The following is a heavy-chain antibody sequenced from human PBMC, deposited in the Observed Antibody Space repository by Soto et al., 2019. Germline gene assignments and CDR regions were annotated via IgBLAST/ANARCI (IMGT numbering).Heavy chain of an antibody. CDR1: VGTLSRYR. CDR3: AKDGVPFYGYPYLDY. D-gene: IGHD6-25*01. V-gene: IGHV3-30*18. J-gene: IGHJ4*02. Sequence: RRSGARRVGTLSRYRRHWDRQAQGKGLEWVAAISYDGSNKYYADSVKGRFTISRDNSKNTLYLQMNSLRAEDTAVYYCAKDGVPFYGYPYLDYWGQGTLVTVSS. CDR2: ISYDGSNK.